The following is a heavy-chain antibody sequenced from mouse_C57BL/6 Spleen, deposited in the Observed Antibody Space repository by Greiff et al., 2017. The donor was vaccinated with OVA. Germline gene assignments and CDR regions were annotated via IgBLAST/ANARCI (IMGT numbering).Heavy chain of an antibody. J-gene: IGHJ1*03. CDR3: ARPYYSNNWYFDV. D-gene: IGHD2-5*01. Sequence: VKLQQPGAELVMPGASVKLSCKASGYTFTSYWMHWVKQRPGQGLEWIGEIDPSDSYTNYNQKFKGKSTLTVDKSSSTAYMQLSSLTSEDSAVYYCARPYYSNNWYFDVWGTGTTVTVSS. CDR1: GYTFTSYW. CDR2: IDPSDSYT. V-gene: IGHV1-69*01.